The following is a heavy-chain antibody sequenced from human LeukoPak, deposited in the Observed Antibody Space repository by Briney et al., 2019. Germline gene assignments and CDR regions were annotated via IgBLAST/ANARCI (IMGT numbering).Heavy chain of an antibody. CDR1: GGSISSYY. CDR2: IYYSGST. J-gene: IGHJ4*02. V-gene: IGHV4-59*01. CDR3: ARYQRYGDYIDY. D-gene: IGHD2-2*01. Sequence: SETLSPTCTVSGGSISSYYWSWIRQPPGKGLEWIGYIYYSGSTNYNPSLKSRVTISVDTSKNQFSLKLSSVTAADTAVYYCARYQRYGDYIDYWGQGTLVTVSS.